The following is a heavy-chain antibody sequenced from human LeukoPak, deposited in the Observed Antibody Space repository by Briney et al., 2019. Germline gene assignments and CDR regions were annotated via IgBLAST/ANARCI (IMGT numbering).Heavy chain of an antibody. Sequence: PSETLSLTCTVSGGSISSSSYYWGWIRQPPGKGLEWIGSIYYSGSTYYNPSLKSRVTISVDTSKNQFSLKLSSVTAADTAVYYCARERFRELLTHFDYWGQGTLVTVSS. V-gene: IGHV4-39*07. CDR2: IYYSGST. D-gene: IGHD1-26*01. CDR1: GGSISSSSYY. J-gene: IGHJ4*02. CDR3: ARERFRELLTHFDY.